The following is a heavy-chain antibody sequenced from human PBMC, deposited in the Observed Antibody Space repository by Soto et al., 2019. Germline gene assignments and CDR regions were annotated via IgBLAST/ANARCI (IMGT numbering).Heavy chain of an antibody. CDR1: GYTLTELS. V-gene: IGHV1-24*01. J-gene: IGHJ1*01. CDR2: FDPEDGET. Sequence: ASVKVSCTVSGYTLTELSMHWVRQAPGKGLEWMGGFDPEDGETIYAQKFQGRVTMTEDTSTDTAYMELSSLRSEDTAVYYCATASTIFGVVIYFQHWGQGALVTVSS. CDR3: ATASTIFGVVIYFQH. D-gene: IGHD3-3*01.